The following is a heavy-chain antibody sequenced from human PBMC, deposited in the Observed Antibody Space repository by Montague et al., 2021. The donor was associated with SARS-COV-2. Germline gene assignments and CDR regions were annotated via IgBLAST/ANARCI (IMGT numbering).Heavy chain of an antibody. V-gene: IGHV3-33*01. J-gene: IGHJ6*02. D-gene: IGHD2-8*01. Sequence: SLRLSCAASGFTFSSYGMHWVRQAPGKGLEWVAVIWYDGSNKYYADSVKGRFTISRDNSKNTLYLQMNSLRAEDTAVYYCAGMLAPYYGMDVWGQGTAVTVSS. CDR1: GFTFSSYG. CDR2: IWYDGSNK. CDR3: AGMLAPYYGMDV.